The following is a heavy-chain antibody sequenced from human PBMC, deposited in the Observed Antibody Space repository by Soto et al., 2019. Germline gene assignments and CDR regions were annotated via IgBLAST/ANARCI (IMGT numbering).Heavy chain of an antibody. Sequence: ASVKVSCKASEYTFTSYAMRWVRQAPGQSLEWMGWINAGNGNTKYSQKFQGRVTITRDTSASTAYMELSSLRSEDTAVYYCARLRVDTSGYHFDIWGLGTLVTVSS. CDR2: INAGNGNT. J-gene: IGHJ4*02. D-gene: IGHD3-22*01. V-gene: IGHV1-3*01. CDR3: ARLRVDTSGYHFDI. CDR1: EYTFTSYA.